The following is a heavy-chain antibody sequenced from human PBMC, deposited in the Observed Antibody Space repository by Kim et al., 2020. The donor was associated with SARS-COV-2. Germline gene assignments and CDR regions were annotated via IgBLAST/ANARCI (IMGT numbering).Heavy chain of an antibody. D-gene: IGHD6-19*01. CDR3: ARRSGWQYYFDY. V-gene: IGHV4-39*01. J-gene: IGHJ4*02. Sequence: YNPALKSRVTMSGEPSKNQFARKLSSVTAADTAVYYCARRSGWQYYFDYWGQGTLVTVSS.